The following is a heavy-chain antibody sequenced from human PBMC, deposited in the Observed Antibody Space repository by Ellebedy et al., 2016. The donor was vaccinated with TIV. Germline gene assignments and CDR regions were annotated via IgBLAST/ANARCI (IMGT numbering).Heavy chain of an antibody. V-gene: IGHV3-7*03. CDR3: ARGGSNGFDI. J-gene: IGHJ3*02. CDR2: IKQDESAQ. Sequence: GESLKIPCAASGFPFSTYWMHWVRQAPGKGLEWVANIKQDESAQYYVDSVKGRFTIPRDNAKNSLYLQMNRLRGEDTGVYYCARGGSNGFDIWGQGTKVTVSS. CDR1: GFPFSTYW.